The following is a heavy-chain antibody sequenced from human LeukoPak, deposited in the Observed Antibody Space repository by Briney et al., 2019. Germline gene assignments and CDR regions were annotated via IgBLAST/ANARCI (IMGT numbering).Heavy chain of an antibody. CDR2: IYYSGST. Sequence: SETLSLTCTVSGGSISSYYWSWIRQPPGKGLEWIGYIYYSGSTNYNPSLKSRVTISVDTSKNQFSLKLSSVTAADTAVYYCARHMDYGDYEGGAFDIWGQGTMVTVSS. CDR1: GGSISSYY. J-gene: IGHJ3*02. CDR3: ARHMDYGDYEGGAFDI. D-gene: IGHD4-17*01. V-gene: IGHV4-59*01.